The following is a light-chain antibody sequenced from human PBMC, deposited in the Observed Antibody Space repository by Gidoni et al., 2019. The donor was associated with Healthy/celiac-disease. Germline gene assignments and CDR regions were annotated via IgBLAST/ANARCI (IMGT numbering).Light chain of an antibody. CDR2: GAS. CDR1: QSVSSSY. Sequence: IVLTQSPGTLSVSPGEGASQSVSSSYFAWYQQKPSQAPRLLIYGASSRATGIPDRFSGSGSGTDFTLTSSRLEPEDFAVYYCQQYGSSFTFGQGTRLEIK. V-gene: IGKV3-20*01. CDR3: QQYGSSFT. J-gene: IGKJ5*01.